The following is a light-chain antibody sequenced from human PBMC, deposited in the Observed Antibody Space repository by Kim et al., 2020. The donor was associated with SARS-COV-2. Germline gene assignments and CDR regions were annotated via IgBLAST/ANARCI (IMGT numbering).Light chain of an antibody. CDR2: RNA. CDR1: GSHRGAGYE. V-gene: IGLV1-40*01. Sequence: VTLSCTGNGSHRGAGYEVNWYRQLPGAAPELRIFRNANRPSGVPARFSASRSGTSASLAIIGLQAEDEATYYCQSYDTSLSTSEVFGGGTQLTVL. CDR3: QSYDTSLSTSEV. J-gene: IGLJ2*01.